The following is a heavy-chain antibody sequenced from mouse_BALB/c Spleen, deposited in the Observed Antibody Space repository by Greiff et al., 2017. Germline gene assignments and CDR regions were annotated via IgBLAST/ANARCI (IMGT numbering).Heavy chain of an antibody. CDR3: AGYGNYAMDY. D-gene: IGHD2-10*02. CDR1: GFTFSSFG. CDR2: ISSGSSTI. Sequence: EVQRVESGGGLVQPGGSRKLSCAASGFTFSSFGMHWVRQAPEKGLEWVAYISSGSSTIYYADTVKGRFTISRDNPKNTLFLQMTSLRSEDTAMYYCAGYGNYAMDYWGQGTSVTVSS. V-gene: IGHV5-17*02. J-gene: IGHJ4*01.